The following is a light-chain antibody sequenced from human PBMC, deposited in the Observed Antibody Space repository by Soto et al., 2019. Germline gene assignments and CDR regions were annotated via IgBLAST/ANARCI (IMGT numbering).Light chain of an antibody. Sequence: EIVMTQSPATLSVSPGERATLSCRASQSVSTNLAWYQQTPGQAPRLLIYGASTRATGIPARFSGSGSGTEFTLTISSLQSEDFAVYYCHQYDIGSVFGGGTKVEIK. J-gene: IGKJ4*01. CDR3: HQYDIGSV. V-gene: IGKV3-15*01. CDR1: QSVSTN. CDR2: GAS.